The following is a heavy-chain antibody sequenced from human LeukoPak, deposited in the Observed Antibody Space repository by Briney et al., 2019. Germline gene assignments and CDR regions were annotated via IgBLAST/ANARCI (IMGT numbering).Heavy chain of an antibody. D-gene: IGHD3-9*01. CDR2: INSDGSST. V-gene: IGHV3-74*01. Sequence: GGSLRLSCEASEFTFSSYWMHWVRQAPGKGLVWVSRINSDGSSTSYADSVKGRFTISRDNAKNTLYLQMNSLRAEDTAVYYCARDNYYDILTGYSVYFDYWGQGALVTVSS. CDR3: ARDNYYDILTGYSVYFDY. CDR1: EFTFSSYW. J-gene: IGHJ4*02.